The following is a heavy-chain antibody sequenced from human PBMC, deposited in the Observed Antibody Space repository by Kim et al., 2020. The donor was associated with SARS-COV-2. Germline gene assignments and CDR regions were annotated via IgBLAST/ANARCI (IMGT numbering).Heavy chain of an antibody. V-gene: IGHV3-43D*03. J-gene: IGHJ4*02. CDR3: AKGLYSSSWYEVDY. D-gene: IGHD6-13*01. Sequence: ADSVKVRFTISRDNSKNSLYRQMNSLRAEDTALYYCAKGLYSSSWYEVDYWGQGTLVTVSS.